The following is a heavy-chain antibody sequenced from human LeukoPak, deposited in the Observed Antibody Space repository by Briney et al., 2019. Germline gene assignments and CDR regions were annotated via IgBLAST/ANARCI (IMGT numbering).Heavy chain of an antibody. CDR1: GFSLSTSGVG. V-gene: IGHV2-5*02. CDR3: AHSSGSYYNGWFDP. CDR2: IYWDDDK. Sequence: SGPTLVKPTQTLTLTCTFSGFSLSTSGVGVGWIRQPPGKALEWLALIYWDDDKRYSPSLKSRLTITKDTSKNQAVLTMTNMDPVDTATYYCAHSSGSYYNGWFDPWGQGTLVTVSS. J-gene: IGHJ5*02. D-gene: IGHD3-10*01.